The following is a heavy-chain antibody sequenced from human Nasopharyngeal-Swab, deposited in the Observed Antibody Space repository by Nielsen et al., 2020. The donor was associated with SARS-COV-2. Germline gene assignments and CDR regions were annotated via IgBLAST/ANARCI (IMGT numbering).Heavy chain of an antibody. CDR1: GFTFSDSW. V-gene: IGHV3-74*01. CDR2: INSDGSRT. Sequence: GWSLRLSCAVSGFTFSDSWIHWVRQAPGKGLVWVSRINSDGSRTGYADSVKGRFTISRDNAKNTLYLQMNSLRAEDTAVYYCARDFDKTGDWGQGTLVTVSS. CDR3: ARDFDKTGD. J-gene: IGHJ4*02. D-gene: IGHD7-27*01.